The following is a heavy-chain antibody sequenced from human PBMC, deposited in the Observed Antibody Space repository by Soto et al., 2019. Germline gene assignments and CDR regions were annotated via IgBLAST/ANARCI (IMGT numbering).Heavy chain of an antibody. CDR3: AKEEDSLWFGELSMSCFDY. CDR2: ISGSGGST. V-gene: IGHV3-23*01. D-gene: IGHD3-10*01. J-gene: IGHJ4*02. Sequence: GGSLRLSCAASGFTFSSYAMSWVRQAPGKGLEWVSAISGSGGSTYYADSVKGRFTISRDNSKNTLYLQMNSLRAEDTAVYYCAKEEDSLWFGELSMSCFDYWGQGTLVTVSS. CDR1: GFTFSSYA.